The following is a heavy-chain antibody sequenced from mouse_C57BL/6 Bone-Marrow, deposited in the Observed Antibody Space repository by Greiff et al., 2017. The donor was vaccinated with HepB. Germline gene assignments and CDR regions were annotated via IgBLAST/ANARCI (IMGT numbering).Heavy chain of an antibody. D-gene: IGHD1-1*01. Sequence: EVMLVESGGDLVKPGGSLKLSCAASGFTLSSYGMSWVRQTPDKRLEWVATISSGGSYTYYPDSVKGRFTISRDNAKNTLYLQMSSLKSEDTAMYYCARRTTVVDWYFDVWGTGTTVTVSS. V-gene: IGHV5-6*01. J-gene: IGHJ1*03. CDR2: ISSGGSYT. CDR1: GFTLSSYG. CDR3: ARRTTVVDWYFDV.